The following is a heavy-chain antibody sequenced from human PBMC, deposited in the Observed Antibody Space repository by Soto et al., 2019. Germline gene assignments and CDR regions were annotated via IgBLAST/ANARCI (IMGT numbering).Heavy chain of an antibody. CDR1: GYTLTELS. D-gene: IGHD2-8*01. CDR2: FDPEDGET. CDR3: ATPSPGDIVLMVYESLYGMDV. J-gene: IGHJ6*02. V-gene: IGHV1-24*01. Sequence: QVPLVQSGAEVKKPGASVKVSCKVSGYTLTELSMHWVRQAPGKGLEWMGGFDPEDGETIYAQKFQGRVTMTEDTSTDTAYMELSSLRSEDTAVYYCATPSPGDIVLMVYESLYGMDVWGQGTTVTVSS.